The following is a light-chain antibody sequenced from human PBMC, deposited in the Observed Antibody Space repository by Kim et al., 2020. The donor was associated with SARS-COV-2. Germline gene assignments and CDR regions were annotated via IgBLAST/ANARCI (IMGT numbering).Light chain of an antibody. V-gene: IGLV3-19*01. Sequence: SSELTQDPAVSVALGQTVRVTCQGDSLRGFYASWYRQKPGQAPVLVIYAKNNRPSGIPDRFSGSSSGNTASLTITGAQAQDEADYYCTSRDSSGNRLVFGGGTQLTVL. CDR3: TSRDSSGNRLV. CDR1: SLRGFY. CDR2: AKN. J-gene: IGLJ2*01.